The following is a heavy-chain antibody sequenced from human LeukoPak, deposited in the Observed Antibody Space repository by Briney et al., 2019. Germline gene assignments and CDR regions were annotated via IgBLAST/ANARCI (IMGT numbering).Heavy chain of an antibody. CDR1: GGSFSGYY. V-gene: IGHV4-34*01. Sequence: SETLSFTCAVYGGSFSGYYWSWIRQPPGKGLEWIGEINHSGSTNYNPSLKSRVTISVDTSKNQFSLKLSSVTAADTAVYYCATTATLNHWGGRAFDIWGQGTMVTVSS. D-gene: IGHD7-27*01. CDR2: INHSGST. CDR3: ATTATLNHWGGRAFDI. J-gene: IGHJ3*02.